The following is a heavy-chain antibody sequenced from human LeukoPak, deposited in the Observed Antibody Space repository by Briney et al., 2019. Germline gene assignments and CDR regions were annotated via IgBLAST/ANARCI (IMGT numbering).Heavy chain of an antibody. J-gene: IGHJ6*02. D-gene: IGHD4-11*01. CDR2: IDWDDDK. Sequence: GSGPTLVNPTQTLTLTCTFSGFSLSTGGMFVTWIRQPPGKALEWLARIDWDDDKYCSTSLRTRLTISKDTSKNQVVLTMTNMDPVDTATYYCARGLQGNYYGLDVWGQGTTVTVSS. CDR3: ARGLQGNYYGLDV. V-gene: IGHV2-70*11. CDR1: GFSLSTGGMF.